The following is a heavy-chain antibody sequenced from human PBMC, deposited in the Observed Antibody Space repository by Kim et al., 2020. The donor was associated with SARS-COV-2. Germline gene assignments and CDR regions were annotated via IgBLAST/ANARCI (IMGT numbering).Heavy chain of an antibody. CDR2: ISSSSSYI. D-gene: IGHD1-26*01. J-gene: IGHJ4*02. CDR1: GFTFSSYS. Sequence: GGSLRLSCAASGFTFSSYSMNWVRQAPGKGLEWVSSISSSSSYIYYADSVKGRFTISRDNAKNSLYLQMNSLRAEDTAVYYCARGGRDTTTIDYWGQGTLVTVSS. CDR3: ARGGRDTTTIDY. V-gene: IGHV3-21*01.